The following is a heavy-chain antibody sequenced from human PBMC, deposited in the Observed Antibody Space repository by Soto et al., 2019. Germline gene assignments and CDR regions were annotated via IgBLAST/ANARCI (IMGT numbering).Heavy chain of an antibody. Sequence: QVQLVQSGAEVKKPGSSVKVSCKASGGTFSSYGISWVRQAPGQGLEWMGGIIPIFGTANYAQKFPGRVTITADESTSTAYMELSSLRSEDTAVYYCARAAQPRDYYYGMDVWGQGTTVTVSS. J-gene: IGHJ6*02. CDR3: ARAAQPRDYYYGMDV. CDR2: IIPIFGTA. CDR1: GGTFSSYG. V-gene: IGHV1-69*12.